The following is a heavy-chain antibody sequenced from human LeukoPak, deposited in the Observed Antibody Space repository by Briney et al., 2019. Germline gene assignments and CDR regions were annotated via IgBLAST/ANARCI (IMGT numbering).Heavy chain of an antibody. CDR2: INSDGSST. Sequence: GGSLRLSCAASGFTFSSYWMHWVRQAPGEGLVWVSRINSDGSSTSYADSVKGRFTISRDNAKNTLYLQMNSLRAEDTAVYYCARDKGGYPDYWGQGTLVTVSS. D-gene: IGHD1-1*01. V-gene: IGHV3-74*01. J-gene: IGHJ4*02. CDR1: GFTFSSYW. CDR3: ARDKGGYPDY.